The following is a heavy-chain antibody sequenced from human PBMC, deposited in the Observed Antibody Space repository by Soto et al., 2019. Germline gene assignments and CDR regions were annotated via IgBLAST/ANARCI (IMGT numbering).Heavy chain of an antibody. D-gene: IGHD3-3*01. V-gene: IGHV3-33*01. CDR3: ARGYDFWSGYLLY. CDR2: IWYDGSNK. CDR1: GFTFSTYG. Sequence: PGGSLRLSCAASGFTFSTYGMHWVRQAPGKGLEWVAVIWYDGSNKYYADSVKGRFTISRDNSKNTLYLQMNSLRAEDTAVYYCARGYDFWSGYLLYWGQGTLVTVSS. J-gene: IGHJ4*02.